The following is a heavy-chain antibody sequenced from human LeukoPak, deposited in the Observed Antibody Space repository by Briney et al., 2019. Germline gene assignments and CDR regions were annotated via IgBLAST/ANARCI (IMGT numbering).Heavy chain of an antibody. V-gene: IGHV4-34*01. J-gene: IGHJ4*02. CDR3: ARVPLRFLEPFDY. D-gene: IGHD3-3*01. CDR2: ISHRGRT. Sequence: PSETLSLTCAVYGGSVSGYYWSWIRQPPEKGLEWIGEISHRGRTHYTPSLQSRVTMSVDTSKNHFALNLNSVTAADTAVYYCARVPLRFLEPFDYWGQGILVTVSS. CDR1: GGSVSGYY.